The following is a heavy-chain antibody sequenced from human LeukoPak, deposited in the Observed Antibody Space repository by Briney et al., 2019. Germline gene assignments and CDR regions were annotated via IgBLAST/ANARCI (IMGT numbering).Heavy chain of an antibody. V-gene: IGHV3-15*01. J-gene: IGHJ4*02. CDR1: GGSFDSKY. Sequence: ETLSLTCSVSGGSFDSKYWSWVRQAPGKGLEWVGRIKSKTDGGTAVYGAPVKGRFTISRDDSKNTLYLQMNSLKTEDTAVYYCTTGTTGAEDDWGQGTLVTVSS. D-gene: IGHD1-1*01. CDR2: IKSKTDGGTA. CDR3: TTGTTGAEDD.